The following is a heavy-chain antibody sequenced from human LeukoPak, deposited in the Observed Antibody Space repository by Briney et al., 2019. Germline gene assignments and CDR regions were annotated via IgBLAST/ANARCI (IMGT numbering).Heavy chain of an antibody. D-gene: IGHD3-22*01. CDR1: GFTFSSYA. CDR2: IGGSGTST. J-gene: IGHJ4*02. V-gene: IGHV3-23*01. CDR3: AKLGGYYDNSASRYFDY. Sequence: GGSLRLSCAASGFTFSSYAMNWVRQAPGKGLEWVSGIGGSGTSTYYADSVKGRFTISRDNSKNIVYLQMNSLGADDTAVYYCAKLGGYYDNSASRYFDYWGQGTLVTVSS.